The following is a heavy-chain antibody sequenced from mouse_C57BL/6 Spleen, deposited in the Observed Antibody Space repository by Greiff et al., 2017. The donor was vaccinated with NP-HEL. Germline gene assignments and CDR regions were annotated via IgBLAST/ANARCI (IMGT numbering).Heavy chain of an antibody. D-gene: IGHD2-4*01. J-gene: IGHJ2*01. V-gene: IGHV3-6*01. Sequence: DVQLQESGPGLVKPSQSLSLSCYVSGYSITSGYFWNWIRPLPGNQQEWVGNISNDGSNNYNPSLKNRISITLDTSKNQFVLKLNSVTTEDTATYYCAGYDYDVYFDYWGQGTTLTVSS. CDR1: GYSITSGYF. CDR2: ISNDGSN. CDR3: AGYDYDVYFDY.